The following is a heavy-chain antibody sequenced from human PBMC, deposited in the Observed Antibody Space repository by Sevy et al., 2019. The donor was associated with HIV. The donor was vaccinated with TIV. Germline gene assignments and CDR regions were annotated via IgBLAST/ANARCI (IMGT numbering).Heavy chain of an antibody. CDR2: IYYNGHI. J-gene: IGHJ4*02. CDR1: GGSITSLY. Sequence: SETLSLTCTVSGGSITSLYWNWIRQPPGKGPEWIANIYYNGHINYNPSFKSRVTLSLDTSKNQFSLRLSSVTAADTAMYYCAGENAWGRGYSWGQGTLVTVSS. CDR3: AGENAWGRGYS. D-gene: IGHD1-26*01. V-gene: IGHV4-59*08.